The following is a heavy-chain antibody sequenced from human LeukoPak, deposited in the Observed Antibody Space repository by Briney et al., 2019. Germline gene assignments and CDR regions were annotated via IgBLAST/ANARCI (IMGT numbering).Heavy chain of an antibody. Sequence: GESLKISCKGSGYSFTSYWIGWVRQMPGKGLEWMGIIYPGDSDTRYSPSFQGQVTISADKSISTAYLQWSSLKASDTAMYYCARLPGIVVPAAINWFDPWGQGTLVTVSS. CDR1: GYSFTSYW. V-gene: IGHV5-51*01. J-gene: IGHJ5*02. CDR2: IYPGDSDT. CDR3: ARLPGIVVPAAINWFDP. D-gene: IGHD2-2*02.